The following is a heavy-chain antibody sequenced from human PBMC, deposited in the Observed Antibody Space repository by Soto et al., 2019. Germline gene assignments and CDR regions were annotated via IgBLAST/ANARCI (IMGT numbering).Heavy chain of an antibody. Sequence: QVQLVQSGSEVRKPGASVKVFCKASGYTFTTYDINWVRQAPGQGPEWMGRVSPNSGNTGSAQKFQGRLTMTRDTSISTAYMELSSLTSEDTAVYYCASWGGYSKWGQGTLVIVSS. CDR3: ASWGGYSK. D-gene: IGHD3-3*01. J-gene: IGHJ4*02. CDR2: VSPNSGNT. V-gene: IGHV1-8*01. CDR1: GYTFTTYD.